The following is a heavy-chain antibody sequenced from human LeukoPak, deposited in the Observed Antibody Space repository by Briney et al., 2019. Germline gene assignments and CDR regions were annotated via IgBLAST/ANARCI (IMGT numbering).Heavy chain of an antibody. D-gene: IGHD3-22*01. CDR2: TYLGDSST. CDR1: GYSFSTYW. V-gene: IGHV5-51*01. CDR3: ARPAGSSGFLDY. Sequence: GESLKISCKGSGYSFSTYWIAWVRQMPGKGLEWMGITYLGDSSTRYSPSFQGQVTISADKSISTAYLQWSSLKASDTAMYYCARPAGSSGFLDYWGQGTLVTVSS. J-gene: IGHJ4*02.